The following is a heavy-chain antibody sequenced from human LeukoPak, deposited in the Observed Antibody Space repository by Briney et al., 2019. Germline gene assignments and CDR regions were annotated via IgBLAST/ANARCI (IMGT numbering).Heavy chain of an antibody. Sequence: SETLSLTCTVSVGSISSYYWSWIRQPAGKGLEWIGRIYTSGSTNYNPSLKSRVTMSVDTSKNQFSLKLSSVTAADTAVYYCARDYSYYYYYYMDVWGKGTTVTVSS. CDR3: ARDYSYYYYYYMDV. CDR1: VGSISSYY. V-gene: IGHV4-4*07. CDR2: IYTSGST. D-gene: IGHD2-15*01. J-gene: IGHJ6*03.